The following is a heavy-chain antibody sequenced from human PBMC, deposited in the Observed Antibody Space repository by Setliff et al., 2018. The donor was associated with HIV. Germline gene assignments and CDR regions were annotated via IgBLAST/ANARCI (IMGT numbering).Heavy chain of an antibody. Sequence: SETLSLTCSVSGVSINRTDHYWGWIRQSPGKRLEWIGSVSQSGSTYYNPSLKSRITISVNRSKNLFSLKLISVTAADQGVYYCARVPVAGANWFDPWGLGTLVTVSS. CDR1: GVSINRTDHY. J-gene: IGHJ5*02. D-gene: IGHD2-21*01. CDR3: ARVPVAGANWFDP. V-gene: IGHV4-39*01. CDR2: VSQSGST.